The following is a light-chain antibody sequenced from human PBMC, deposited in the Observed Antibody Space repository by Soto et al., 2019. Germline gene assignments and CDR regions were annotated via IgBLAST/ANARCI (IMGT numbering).Light chain of an antibody. V-gene: IGLV6-57*02. CDR2: EDN. J-gene: IGLJ2*01. CDR1: SGSIASNY. CDR3: QSYESSTVV. Sequence: NFMLTQPHSGAESPGKTVTISCTGSSGSIASNYVQWYQQRPGSAPTTVIYEDNQTPSGVPDRFSGSIDSSSNSASLTNSGLKTEDEADYYCQSYESSTVVFGGGTKLTVL.